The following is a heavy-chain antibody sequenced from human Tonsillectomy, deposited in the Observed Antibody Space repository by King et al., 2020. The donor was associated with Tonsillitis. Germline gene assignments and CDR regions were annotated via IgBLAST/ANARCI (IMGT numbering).Heavy chain of an antibody. J-gene: IGHJ3*02. CDR2: IRSEAFGGTT. V-gene: IGHV3-49*05. CDR3: SRGPPSGDAFDI. CDR1: GFTFGDYH. Sequence: VQLVESGGGLVKPGRSLRLSCAASGFTFGDYHMGWFRQAPGQGLEWVGFIRSEAFGGTTKYAASVKGRFTISRDDSKSIAYLEMNSLKTEDTAVYYCSRGPPSGDAFDIWGQGTKVTASS.